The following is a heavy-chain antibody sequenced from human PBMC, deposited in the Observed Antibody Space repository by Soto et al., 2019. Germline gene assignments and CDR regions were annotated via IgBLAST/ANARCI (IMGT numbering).Heavy chain of an antibody. D-gene: IGHD4-17*01. CDR3: AKDEDNGDAWRVYDY. V-gene: IGHV3-9*01. CDR2: ISWNSGSI. Sequence: EVQLVESGGGLVQPGRSLRLSCAASGFTFGDYAMHWVRQAPGKGLEWVSGISWNSGSIGYADSVKGRFTISRDNAKNTLYLQMNSLRAEDTALYYCAKDEDNGDAWRVYDYWGQGTLVTVSS. CDR1: GFTFGDYA. J-gene: IGHJ4*02.